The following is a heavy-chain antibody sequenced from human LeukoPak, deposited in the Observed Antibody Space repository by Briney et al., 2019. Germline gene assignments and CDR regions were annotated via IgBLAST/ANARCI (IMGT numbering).Heavy chain of an antibody. Sequence: ASVKVSCKASGYTFTSYGMSWVRQAPGQGLEWMGWISAYNGNTNYAQKLQGRVTMTTDTSTSTAYMELRSLRSDDTAVYYCARALWFGELLPIWYFDYWGQGTLVTVSS. CDR1: GYTFTSYG. J-gene: IGHJ4*02. V-gene: IGHV1-18*01. CDR3: ARALWFGELLPIWYFDY. CDR2: ISAYNGNT. D-gene: IGHD3-10*01.